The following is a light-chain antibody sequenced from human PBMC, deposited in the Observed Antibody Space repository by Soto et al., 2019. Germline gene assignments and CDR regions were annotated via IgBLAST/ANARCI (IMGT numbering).Light chain of an antibody. Sequence: IRMQQSLVSVSAYIGDRVTITCRASQGISSWLAWYQQKPGKAPKLLIYAASSMQSGVPSRFSGSGSGTEFTLTIISLQADDVVSDYCQLYTIYSEAFGQGTKVDIK. CDR3: QLYTIYSEA. CDR1: QGISSW. CDR2: AAS. J-gene: IGKJ1*01. V-gene: IGKV1-12*01.